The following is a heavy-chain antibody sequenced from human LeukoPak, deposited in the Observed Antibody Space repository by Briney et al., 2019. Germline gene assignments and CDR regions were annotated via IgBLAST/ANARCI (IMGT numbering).Heavy chain of an antibody. CDR2: VYYSGST. CDR1: GGSISSSNYY. D-gene: IGHD3-22*01. CDR3: ARLYYDSRGYYWFDP. V-gene: IGHV4-39*01. Sequence: SETLSLTCTVSGGSISSSNYYWLWMRQPPGRGLQWIGSVYYSGSTYSNPSLKSRVTVSVDTSKNQFSLTLYSVTAADTPVYYCARLYYDSRGYYWFDPWGQGTLVTVSS. J-gene: IGHJ5*02.